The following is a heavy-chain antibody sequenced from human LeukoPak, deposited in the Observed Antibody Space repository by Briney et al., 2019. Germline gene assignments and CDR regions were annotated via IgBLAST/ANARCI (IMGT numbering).Heavy chain of an antibody. D-gene: IGHD4/OR15-4a*01. Sequence: PGGSLRLSCVASGFTFVSHWMTWVRQAPGKGLVWVSRINTVGSNTGYADSVKGRFTISRDNAKNTLYLQMNSLRAEDTAVYYCAIGANPGAFDIWGQGTMVTVSS. CDR3: AIGANPGAFDI. CDR2: INTVGSNT. J-gene: IGHJ3*02. CDR1: GFTFVSHW. V-gene: IGHV3-74*01.